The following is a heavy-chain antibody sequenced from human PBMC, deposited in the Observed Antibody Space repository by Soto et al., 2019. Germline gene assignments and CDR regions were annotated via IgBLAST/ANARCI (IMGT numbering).Heavy chain of an antibody. CDR3: ARRLYGDYDY. J-gene: IGHJ4*02. V-gene: IGHV1-18*01. CDR2: ISTYNGNT. CDR1: GYSFTTSG. D-gene: IGHD4-17*01. Sequence: QAQLVQSGAEVKEPGASVKVSCKASGYSFTTSGITWVRQAPGQGLEWMGWISTYNGNTNYAQKLQDRVTLTTDTSTSTAYMELRSLRSADTAVDYCARRLYGDYDYWGQGTLVTLSS.